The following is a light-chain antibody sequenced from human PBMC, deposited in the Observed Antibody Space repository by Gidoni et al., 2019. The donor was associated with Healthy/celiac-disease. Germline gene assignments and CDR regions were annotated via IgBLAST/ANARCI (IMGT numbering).Light chain of an antibody. CDR3: SSYTSSSTPWV. CDR1: SSDVGGYNY. CDR2: DVS. V-gene: IGLV2-14*01. Sequence: QSALTQPASVSGSPGQSIPISCTGTSSDVGGYNYVSWYNQPPGKAPKLMIYDVSKRPSGVSNRFSGSKSGNTASLTISGLQAEDEADYYCSSYTSSSTPWVFGGGTKLTVL. J-gene: IGLJ3*02.